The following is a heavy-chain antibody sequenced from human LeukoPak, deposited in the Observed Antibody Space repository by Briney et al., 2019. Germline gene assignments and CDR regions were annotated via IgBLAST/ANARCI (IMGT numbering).Heavy chain of an antibody. CDR3: ARDLYGGTSATFDN. V-gene: IGHV1-2*02. J-gene: IGHJ5*02. CDR2: INPNSGGT. D-gene: IGHD4-23*01. CDR1: GYTFTGYY. Sequence: ASVKVSCKASGYTFTGYYMHWVRQAPGQGLEWMGWINPNSGGTYSAQKFQGRVSMTSDTSISTAYMELSRLRSDGTAVYYCARDLYGGTSATFDNWGQGTLVTVSS.